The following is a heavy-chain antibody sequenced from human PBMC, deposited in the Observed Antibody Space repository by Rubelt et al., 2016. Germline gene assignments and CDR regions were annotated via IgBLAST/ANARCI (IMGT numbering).Heavy chain of an antibody. CDR2: INHSGST. J-gene: IGHJ4*02. V-gene: IGHV4-34*01. Sequence: QVQLQQWGAGLLKPSETLSLTCAVYGGSFSGYYWSWIRQPPGKGLEWIGEINHSGSTNYNPSLKSRVTISVDTSKNQFALKLSSVTAADTAVYYCARGRSYSSSPRDYWGQGTLVTVSS. D-gene: IGHD6-13*01. CDR3: ARGRSYSSSPRDY. CDR1: GGSFSGYY.